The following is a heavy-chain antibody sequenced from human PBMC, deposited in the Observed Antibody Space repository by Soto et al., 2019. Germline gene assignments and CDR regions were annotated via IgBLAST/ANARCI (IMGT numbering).Heavy chain of an antibody. D-gene: IGHD4-17*01. V-gene: IGHV3-7*05. CDR1: GFTFGSYW. J-gene: IGHJ4*02. CDR3: AIVPALFDYGDYLDY. CDR2: INQAGSEK. Sequence: EVQLVESGGGLVQPGGSRRLSCAASGFTFGSYWMRWVRQAPGKGLEWVANINQAGSEKYYVDSVKGRFTISRDNAWTSVYLQMNSLRAEDTAVYYCAIVPALFDYGDYLDYWGQGTLVTVSS.